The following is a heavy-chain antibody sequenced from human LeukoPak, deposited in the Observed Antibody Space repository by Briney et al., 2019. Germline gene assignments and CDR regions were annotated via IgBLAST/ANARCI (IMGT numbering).Heavy chain of an antibody. CDR1: GFTFSSYS. J-gene: IGHJ3*02. Sequence: GGSLRLSCAASGFTFSSYSMNWVRQAPGKGLEWVSSISSSSSYIYYADSVKGRFTISRDNAKNSLYLQMNSLRAEDTAVYYCASGLWIFEVVLASDAFDIWGQGTMVTVSS. CDR2: ISSSSSYI. D-gene: IGHD3-3*01. V-gene: IGHV3-21*01. CDR3: ASGLWIFEVVLASDAFDI.